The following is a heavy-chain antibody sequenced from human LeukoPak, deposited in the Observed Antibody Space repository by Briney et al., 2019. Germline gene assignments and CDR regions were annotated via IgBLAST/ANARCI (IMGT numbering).Heavy chain of an antibody. D-gene: IGHD6-13*01. CDR2: IDHSGST. CDR1: GGSIINSNW. J-gene: IGHJ4*02. CDR3: ARARYSSSWACDY. V-gene: IGHV4-4*02. Sequence: SETLSLTCAVSGGSIINSNWWSWVRQPPGKGLEWIGEIDHSGSTSYNPSLKSRVTMSVDRSQNQFSLRLSTVTAADTAVYYCARARYSSSWACDYWGQGTLVTVSS.